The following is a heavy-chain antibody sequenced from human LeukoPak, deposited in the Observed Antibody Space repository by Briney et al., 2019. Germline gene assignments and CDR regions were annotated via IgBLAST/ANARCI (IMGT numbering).Heavy chain of an antibody. Sequence: SETLSLTCTVSGGSISSYYWSWIRQPPGKGLEWIGYIYYSGSTNYNPSLKSRVTISVDTSKNQFSLKLSSVTAADTAVYYCARHVATYYDLWSGSPDGAFDIWGQGTMVTVSS. V-gene: IGHV4-59*08. CDR1: GGSISSYY. J-gene: IGHJ3*02. D-gene: IGHD3-3*01. CDR2: IYYSGST. CDR3: ARHVATYYDLWSGSPDGAFDI.